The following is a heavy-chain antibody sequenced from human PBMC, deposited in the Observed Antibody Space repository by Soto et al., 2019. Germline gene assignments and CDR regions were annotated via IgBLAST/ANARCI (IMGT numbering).Heavy chain of an antibody. D-gene: IGHD5-12*01. CDR3: AKGDNLGPKTGYAFDP. CDR1: VASVSSNTAS. V-gene: IGHV6-1*01. CDR2: TYFRSKWYN. J-gene: IGHJ5*02. Sequence: SQILSLTCAISVASVSSNTASWNWIRQSPSRGLEWLGRTYFRSKWYNDYAVSVKSRIIINPDTSNNQFSLQLNSVTPEDTAVYFCAKGDNLGPKTGYAFDPWGQGIMVTVSS.